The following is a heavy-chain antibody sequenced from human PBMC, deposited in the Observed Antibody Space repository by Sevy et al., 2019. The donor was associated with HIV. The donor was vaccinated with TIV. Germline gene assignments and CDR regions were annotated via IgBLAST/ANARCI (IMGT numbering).Heavy chain of an antibody. Sequence: GGSLRLSCAASGFTFSSYGMHWVRQAPGNGLEWVAVIWYDGSNKYYADSVKGRFTISRDNSKNTLYLQMNSLRAEDTAVYYCARDLSDFWSGYYSYYYYGMDVWGQGTTVTVSS. CDR2: IWYDGSNK. V-gene: IGHV3-33*01. CDR3: ARDLSDFWSGYYSYYYYGMDV. CDR1: GFTFSSYG. D-gene: IGHD3-3*01. J-gene: IGHJ6*02.